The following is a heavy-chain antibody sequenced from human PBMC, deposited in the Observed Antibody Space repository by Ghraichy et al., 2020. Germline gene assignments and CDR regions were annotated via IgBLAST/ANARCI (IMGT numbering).Heavy chain of an antibody. CDR1: GFTFSSYW. CDR2: IKQDGSEK. CDR3: ARDWSWNRNIYYYYGMDV. Sequence: GGSLRLSCAASGFTFSSYWMSWVRQAPGKRLEWVANIKQDGSEKYYVDSVKGRFTISRDNAKNSLYLQMNSLRAEDTAVYYCARDWSWNRNIYYYYGMDVWGQGTTVTVSS. J-gene: IGHJ6*02. V-gene: IGHV3-7*03. D-gene: IGHD1-1*01.